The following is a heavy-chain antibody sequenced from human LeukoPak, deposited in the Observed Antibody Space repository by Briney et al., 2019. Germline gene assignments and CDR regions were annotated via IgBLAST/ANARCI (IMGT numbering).Heavy chain of an antibody. J-gene: IGHJ4*02. Sequence: GGSLRLSCAASGFTFSSYSMNWVRQAPGKGLEWVSSISSSSSYIYYADSVKGRFTISRDNAKNSLYLQMNSLRAEDTAVYYCARDLPQQQGFDCWGQGTLVTVPS. CDR2: ISSSSSYI. V-gene: IGHV3-21*01. D-gene: IGHD6-13*01. CDR3: ARDLPQQQGFDC. CDR1: GFTFSSYS.